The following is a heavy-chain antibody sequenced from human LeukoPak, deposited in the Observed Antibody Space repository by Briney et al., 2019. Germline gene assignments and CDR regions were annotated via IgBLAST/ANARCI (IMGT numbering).Heavy chain of an antibody. CDR1: GDTFTKFQ. CDR3: ARSLYGEAFDL. V-gene: IGHV1-18*01. Sequence: GASVKVSCKASGDTFTKFQFSWVRQAPGQGLEWLGWISASNGYMNYAEKVQDRITVTTDTSTSTVYMELTSLASDDTAVYYRARSLYGEAFDLWGQGTLVTVSS. D-gene: IGHD4/OR15-4a*01. CDR2: ISASNGYM. J-gene: IGHJ4*02.